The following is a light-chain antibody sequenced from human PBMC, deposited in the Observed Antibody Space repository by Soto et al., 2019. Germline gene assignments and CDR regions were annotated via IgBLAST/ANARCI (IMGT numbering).Light chain of an antibody. V-gene: IGLV2-14*01. CDR1: SSDLGGYNY. CDR3: SSYTSISTGV. J-gene: IGLJ1*01. Sequence: QSALTQPASVSGSPGQSITISCTGTSSDLGGYNYVSWYQQHPGKAPKLMIYEVSNRPSGVSNRFSGSKSGNTAALTISGLQAEEEADYYFSSYTSISTGVFGTGTKVTVL. CDR2: EVS.